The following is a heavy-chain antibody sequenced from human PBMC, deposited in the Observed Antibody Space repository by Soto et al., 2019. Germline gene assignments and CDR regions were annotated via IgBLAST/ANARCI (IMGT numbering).Heavy chain of an antibody. V-gene: IGHV3-9*01. Sequence: EVQLVESGGGLVQPGRSLRLSCAASGFTFDDYAMHWVRQAPGKGLEWVSGISWNSGSIGYADSVMGRFTISRDNAKNSLYLQMNSLRAEDTALYYCAKGVTGTTRTNWFDPWGQGTLVTVSS. D-gene: IGHD1-7*01. J-gene: IGHJ5*02. CDR1: GFTFDDYA. CDR3: AKGVTGTTRTNWFDP. CDR2: ISWNSGSI.